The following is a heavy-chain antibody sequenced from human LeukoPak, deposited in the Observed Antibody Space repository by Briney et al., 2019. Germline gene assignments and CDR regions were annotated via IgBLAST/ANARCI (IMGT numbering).Heavy chain of an antibody. D-gene: IGHD3-10*01. V-gene: IGHV3-23*01. CDR3: AKVTYGSGTYGAFDS. J-gene: IGHJ4*02. CDR2: ISGSGDYT. CDR1: GFTFSSYS. Sequence: GGSLRLSCAASGFTFSSYSMNWVRQAPGKGLEWVSTISGSGDYTYYADSVKGRFTISRDNSKNTLYLQMNSLRAEDTAVYYCAKVTYGSGTYGAFDSWGQGTLVTVSS.